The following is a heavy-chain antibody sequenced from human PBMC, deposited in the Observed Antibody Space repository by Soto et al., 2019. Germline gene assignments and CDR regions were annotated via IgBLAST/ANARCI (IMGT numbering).Heavy chain of an antibody. Sequence: PSETLSLTCTVSGGSISSSTYYWGWIRQPPGKGLEWIGTIHYSGNTIYNPSLKSRVTIYIDTSRKQFSLKLNSVTAADTAVYYCARQGLRYYYYGMDVWGQGTTVTVSS. D-gene: IGHD3-16*02. CDR1: GGSISSSTYY. V-gene: IGHV4-39*01. CDR2: IHYSGNT. CDR3: ARQGLRYYYYGMDV. J-gene: IGHJ6*02.